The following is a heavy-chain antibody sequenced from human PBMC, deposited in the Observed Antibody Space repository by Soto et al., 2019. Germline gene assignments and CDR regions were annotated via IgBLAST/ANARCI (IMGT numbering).Heavy chain of an antibody. V-gene: IGHV3-33*01. CDR2: IWYDGSNK. CDR3: ARGGYCSSTSCYGAYYYGMDV. CDR1: GFTFSSYG. Sequence: QVQLVESGGGVVQPGRSLRLSCAASGFTFSSYGMHWVRQAPGKGLEWVAVIWYDGSNKYYADSVKGRFTISRDNSKNMLYLQMNSLRAEDTAVYYCARGGYCSSTSCYGAYYYGMDVWGQGTTVTVSS. D-gene: IGHD2-2*01. J-gene: IGHJ6*02.